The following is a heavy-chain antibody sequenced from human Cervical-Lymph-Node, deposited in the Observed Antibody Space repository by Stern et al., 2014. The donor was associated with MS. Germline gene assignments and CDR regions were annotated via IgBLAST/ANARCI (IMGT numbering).Heavy chain of an antibody. CDR3: ARSYGGNWFDP. J-gene: IGHJ5*02. CDR2: IYWDDDK. D-gene: IGHD4-17*01. CDR1: GFSLSTSGVG. V-gene: IGHV2-5*02. Sequence: QVTLRESGPTLVKPTQTLTLTCTFSGFSLSTSGVGVGWIRQPPGKALEWLALIYWDDDKRYSPSLKSRLTITKDTSKNQVVLTRTKMDPVDTATYYCARSYGGNWFDPWGQGTLVTVSS.